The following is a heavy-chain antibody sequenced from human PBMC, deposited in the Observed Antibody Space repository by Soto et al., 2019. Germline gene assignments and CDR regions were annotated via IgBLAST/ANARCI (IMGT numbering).Heavy chain of an antibody. CDR2: INPSSGRT. V-gene: IGHV1-46*01. CDR3: ARAVGINHYYYYYGMDA. Sequence: ASVKVSCKASGYTFASYYMHWVRQAPGQGLEWMGIINPSSGRTSYPQKFQGRVTMTGDTSTSTVYMELSSLRSEDTAVYYCARAVGINHYYYYYGMDAWGQGTTVTVSS. D-gene: IGHD1-26*01. CDR1: GYTFASYY. J-gene: IGHJ6*02.